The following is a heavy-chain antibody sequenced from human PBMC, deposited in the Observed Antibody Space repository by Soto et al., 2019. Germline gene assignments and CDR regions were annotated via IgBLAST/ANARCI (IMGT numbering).Heavy chain of an antibody. CDR3: ARDRPHGGNSGRPTSYYGMDV. CDR1: GGSISSGGYY. CDR2: IYYSGST. D-gene: IGHD2-21*02. V-gene: IGHV4-31*03. J-gene: IGHJ6*02. Sequence: SETLSLTCTVSGGSISSGGYYWSWIRQHPGKGLEWIGYIYYSGSTYYNPSLKSRVTISVDTSKNQFSLKLSSVTAADTAVYYCARDRPHGGNSGRPTSYYGMDVWGQGTTVTVSS.